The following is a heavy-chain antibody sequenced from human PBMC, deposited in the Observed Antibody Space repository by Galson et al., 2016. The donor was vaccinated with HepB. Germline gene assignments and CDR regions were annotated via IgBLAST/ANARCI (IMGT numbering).Heavy chain of an antibody. V-gene: IGHV2-70*01. CDR1: GFSLSTSGMC. J-gene: IGHJ4*02. Sequence: PALVKPTQTLTLTCTFSGFSLSTSGMCVSWIRQPPGKALEWLALIDWDDDKYYSPSLETRLTISKDTSKNQVVLTMTNMEPVDTATYYCARRGTGSSSWYFFDYWGRGALVSVSS. D-gene: IGHD6-13*01. CDR3: ARRGTGSSSWYFFDY. CDR2: IDWDDDK.